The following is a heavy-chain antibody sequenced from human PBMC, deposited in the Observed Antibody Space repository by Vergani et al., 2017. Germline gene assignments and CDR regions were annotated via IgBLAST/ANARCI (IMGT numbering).Heavy chain of an antibody. CDR1: GFTFSSYA. J-gene: IGHJ4*02. D-gene: IGHD3-9*01. CDR2: ISGSGGST. CDR3: AKQYYDILTTGY. V-gene: IGHV3-23*01. Sequence: EVQLLESGGGLVQPGGSLRLSCAASGFTFSSYAMSWVRQAPGKGLEWVSAISGSGGSTYYADTVKGRFTISRDNSKNTLYLQMNSLRAEDTAVYYCAKQYYDILTTGYWGQGTLVTVSS.